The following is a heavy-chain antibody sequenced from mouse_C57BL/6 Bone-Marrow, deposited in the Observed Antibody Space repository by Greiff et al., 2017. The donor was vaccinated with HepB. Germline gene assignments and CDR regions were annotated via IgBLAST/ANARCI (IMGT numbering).Heavy chain of an antibody. D-gene: IGHD1-2*01. Sequence: QVQLQQPGAELVKPGASVKLSCKASGYTFTSYWMHWVKQRPGQGLEWIGMIHPNSGSTNYNEKFKSKATLTVDKSSSTAYMQLSSLTSEDSAVYYCETHYYGSYFDYWGQGTTLTVSS. V-gene: IGHV1-64*01. J-gene: IGHJ2*01. CDR1: GYTFTSYW. CDR3: ETHYYGSYFDY. CDR2: IHPNSGST.